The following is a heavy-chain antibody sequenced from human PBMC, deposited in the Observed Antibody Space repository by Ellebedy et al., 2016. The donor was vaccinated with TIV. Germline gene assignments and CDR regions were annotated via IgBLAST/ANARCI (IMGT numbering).Heavy chain of an antibody. CDR1: GFTFSAFA. CDR3: AKERSRYCSGGSCPYFDY. CDR2: MYGSGRGI. D-gene: IGHD2-15*01. J-gene: IGHJ4*02. V-gene: IGHV3-23*01. Sequence: GESLKISCAASGFTFSAFAMAWVRQTPGKGLQCVSGMYGSGRGIFYSDSVKGRFTISRDNSKNTLYLQMNSLRAEDTAVYYCAKERSRYCSGGSCPYFDYWGQGTLVTVSS.